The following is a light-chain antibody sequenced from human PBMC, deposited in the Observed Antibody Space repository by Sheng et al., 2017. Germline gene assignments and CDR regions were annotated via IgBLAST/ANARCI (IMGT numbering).Light chain of an antibody. J-gene: IGKJ1*01. Sequence: DIVMTQSPATLSVSPGERATLSCRASQSVNNNLAWYQQKPGQAPRLLIYGASTRATGIPARFSGSGSGTEFTLTISSLQSEDFATYYCQQYYSYPPWTFGQGTKVEIK. CDR2: GAS. CDR1: QSVNNN. CDR3: QQYYSYPPWT. V-gene: IGKV3-15*01.